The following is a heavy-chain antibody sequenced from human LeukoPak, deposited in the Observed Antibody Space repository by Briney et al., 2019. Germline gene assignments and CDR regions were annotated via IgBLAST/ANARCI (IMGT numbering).Heavy chain of an antibody. CDR1: GYTFTNYY. CDR2: INLIAGLT. V-gene: IGHV1-46*01. D-gene: IGHD2-2*02. Sequence: ASVKVSCKASGYTFTNYYIHWLRQAPGQGPEWMGMINLIAGLTHYAPKFQGRVTMTRDTSTSTVYMELSSLGSEDTAVYYCASLDIVVVPAAIKGGYYFDYWGQGTLVTVSS. J-gene: IGHJ4*02. CDR3: ASLDIVVVPAAIKGGYYFDY.